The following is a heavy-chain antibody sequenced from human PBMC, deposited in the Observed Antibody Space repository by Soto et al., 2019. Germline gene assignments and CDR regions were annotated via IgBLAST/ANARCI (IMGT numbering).Heavy chain of an antibody. Sequence: EVQLVESGGDLVQPGGFLRLSCATSGFTFSRYWMHWVRQVPGKGLVWVSRINSDGSSISYSDSVQGRFTISRDNAKNTLYLQMNSLRVEDKAVYYCARLPGHTNTGLDYWGQGTLVTVSS. J-gene: IGHJ4*02. V-gene: IGHV3-74*01. D-gene: IGHD3-10*01. CDR1: GFTFSRYW. CDR2: INSDGSSI. CDR3: ARLPGHTNTGLDY.